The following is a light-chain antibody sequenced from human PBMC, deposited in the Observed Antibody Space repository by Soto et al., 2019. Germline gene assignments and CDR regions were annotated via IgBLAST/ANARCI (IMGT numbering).Light chain of an antibody. Sequence: QTVLTHPASVSGSPGQSLTISCTATNSDLGTYNLVSWYQQHPGKAPKTIIYEVTKRPSGVSKRFSGSKSGNTASLTISGLQAEDEADYYCCSYVGSNIFYVFGTGTKVTVL. CDR1: NSDLGTYNL. CDR2: EVT. CDR3: CSYVGSNIFYV. V-gene: IGLV2-23*02. J-gene: IGLJ1*01.